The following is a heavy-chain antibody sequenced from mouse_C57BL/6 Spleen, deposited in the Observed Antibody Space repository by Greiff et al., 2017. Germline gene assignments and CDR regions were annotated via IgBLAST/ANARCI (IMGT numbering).Heavy chain of an antibody. V-gene: IGHV1-55*01. CDR2: IYPGSGST. J-gene: IGHJ3*01. D-gene: IGHD2-3*01. Sequence: QVHVKQPGAELVKPGASVKMSCKASGYTFTSYWITWVKQRPGQGLEWIGDIYPGSGSTNYNEKFKSKATLTVDTSSSTAYMQLSSLTSEDSAVYYCAIDGSSFAYWGQGTLVTVSA. CDR3: AIDGSSFAY. CDR1: GYTFTSYW.